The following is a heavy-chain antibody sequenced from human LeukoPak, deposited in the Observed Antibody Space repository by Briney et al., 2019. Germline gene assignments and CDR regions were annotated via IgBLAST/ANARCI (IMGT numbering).Heavy chain of an antibody. CDR3: ARDTPNYVWGSYRSITPDY. D-gene: IGHD3-16*02. J-gene: IGHJ4*02. CDR2: ISAYNGNT. CDR1: GYTFTSYG. V-gene: IGHV1-18*01. Sequence: ASVKVSCKASGYTFTSYGISGVRQAPGQGLEWMGWISAYNGNTNYAQKLQGRGTMTTDTSTSTAYMELRSLRSDDTAVYYCARDTPNYVWGSYRSITPDYWGQGTLVTVSS.